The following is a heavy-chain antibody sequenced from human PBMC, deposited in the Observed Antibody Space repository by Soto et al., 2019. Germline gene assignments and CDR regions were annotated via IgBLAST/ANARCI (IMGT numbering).Heavy chain of an antibody. CDR3: AKGAVAGTPTSYYYYGMDV. J-gene: IGHJ6*02. CDR2: FIPIFGTL. D-gene: IGHD6-19*01. CDR1: GGTFRTYA. V-gene: IGHV1-69*05. Sequence: QVQLLQSGAEVKKPGSSVRVSCEASGGTFRTYAISWVRQAPGQGLEWMGEFIPIFGTLNYAQKFQGRVTITPDESTTTVYMDLRSLRSEDTAVYYCAKGAVAGTPTSYYYYGMDVWGQGTTVTVSS.